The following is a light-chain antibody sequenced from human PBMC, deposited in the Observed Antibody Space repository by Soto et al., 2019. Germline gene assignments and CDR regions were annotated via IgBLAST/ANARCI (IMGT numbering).Light chain of an antibody. CDR1: SSNIGASYE. CDR3: QSYDSSLSGYV. J-gene: IGLJ1*01. Sequence: QSVLTQPPSVSGAPGQRVTISCTGSSSNIGASYEVHWYQQLPGRAPKLLIYGNNNRPSGVPDRFSGSKSGTSGSLAITGLQAEDEADYYCQSYDSSLSGYVFGTRTKVTVL. CDR2: GNN. V-gene: IGLV1-40*01.